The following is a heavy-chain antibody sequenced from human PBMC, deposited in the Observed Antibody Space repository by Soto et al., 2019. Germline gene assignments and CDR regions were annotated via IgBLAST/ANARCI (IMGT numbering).Heavy chain of an antibody. V-gene: IGHV2-5*01. D-gene: IGHD3-22*01. CDR2: IYWNDDK. Sequence: SGPTLVNPTQTLTLTCTFSGFSLSTSGVGVGWIRQPPGKALEWPALIYWNDDKRYSPSLKSRLTITKDTSKNQVVLTMTNMEPGETATYYCEHRNDSSGYYYYNYYGRAVWGQGTTVTVSS. J-gene: IGHJ6*02. CDR3: EHRNDSSGYYYYNYYGRAV. CDR1: GFSLSTSGVG.